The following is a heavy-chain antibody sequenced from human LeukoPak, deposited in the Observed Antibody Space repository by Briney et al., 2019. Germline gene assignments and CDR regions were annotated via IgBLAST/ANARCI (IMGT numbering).Heavy chain of an antibody. CDR3: AKHEAMPA. Sequence: GGSLRLSCAASGFTFSSYGMSWVRQAPGKGLEWVSAISGSGAGTYYADSVKGRFTISRDNSKNTLLLQMHSLTADDTAVYYCAKHEAMPAWGQGTLVTVST. D-gene: IGHD2-2*01. CDR2: ISGSGAGT. CDR1: GFTFSSYG. J-gene: IGHJ4*02. V-gene: IGHV3-23*01.